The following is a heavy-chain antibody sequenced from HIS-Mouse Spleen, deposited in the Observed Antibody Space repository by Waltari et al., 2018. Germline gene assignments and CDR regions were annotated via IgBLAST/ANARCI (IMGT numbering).Heavy chain of an antibody. V-gene: IGHV4-39*07. CDR1: GGSISSSSYY. CDR2: IYYSGST. Sequence: QLQLQESGPGLVKPSGTLSLTCTVSGGSISSSSYYWGWIRQPPGKGLEWIGSIYYSGSTYYNPSLKSRVTISVDTSKTQFSLKLSSVTAADTAVYYCARDPRWNDGIDYWGQGTLVTVSS. J-gene: IGHJ4*02. D-gene: IGHD1-1*01. CDR3: ARDPRWNDGIDY.